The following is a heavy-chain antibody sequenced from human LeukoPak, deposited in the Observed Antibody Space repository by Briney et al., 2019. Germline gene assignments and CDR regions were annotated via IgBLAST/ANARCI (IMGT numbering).Heavy chain of an antibody. CDR3: ARGGITIFGVVIWGEY. D-gene: IGHD3-3*01. J-gene: IGHJ4*02. Sequence: ASVKVSCKASGYTFTGYYMHWVRRAPGQGLEWMGRINPNSGGTNYAQKFQGRVTMTRDTSISTAYMELSRLRSDDTAVYYCARGGITIFGVVIWGEYWGQGTLVTVSS. V-gene: IGHV1-2*06. CDR2: INPNSGGT. CDR1: GYTFTGYY.